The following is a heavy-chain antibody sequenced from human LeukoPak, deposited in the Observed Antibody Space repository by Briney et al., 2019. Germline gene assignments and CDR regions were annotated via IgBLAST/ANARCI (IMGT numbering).Heavy chain of an antibody. V-gene: IGHV3-21*01. Sequence: GGSLRLSCAASGFTFSSYSMNWVRQAPGKGLEWVSPISSSSSYIYYADSVKGRFTISRDNAKNSLYLQMNSLRAEDTAVYYCARSPRMYSGSYAGHLDYWGQGTLVTVSS. CDR1: GFTFSSYS. CDR3: ARSPRMYSGSYAGHLDY. J-gene: IGHJ4*02. CDR2: ISSSSSYI. D-gene: IGHD1-26*01.